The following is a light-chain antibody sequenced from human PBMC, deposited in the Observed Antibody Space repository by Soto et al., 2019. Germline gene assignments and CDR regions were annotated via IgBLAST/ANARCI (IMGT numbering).Light chain of an antibody. V-gene: IGLV2-8*01. Sequence: QSALTQPPSASGSPGQSVTISCTGTSSDVGVYNYVSWYQQHPGKAPKLMIYEVSKRPSGVTDRFSGYKSGNTASLTVSGLQAEDEADYYCSSYAGSNNYVFGTGTKVTVX. CDR3: SSYAGSNNYV. CDR2: EVS. CDR1: SSDVGVYNY. J-gene: IGLJ1*01.